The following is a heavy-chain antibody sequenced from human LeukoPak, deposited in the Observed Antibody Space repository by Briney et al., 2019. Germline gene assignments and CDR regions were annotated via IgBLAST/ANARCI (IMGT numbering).Heavy chain of an antibody. CDR3: ARDNGWSADF. Sequence: GGSLRLSCAASGFTFSRHWMYWVRQAPGKGLEWVANIKQDGSAKPYVDSVKGRLTISRDNAKNSLFLQMNSLRVEDTAVYYCARDNGWSADFWGQGTLVTVSS. V-gene: IGHV3-7*03. D-gene: IGHD2-15*01. J-gene: IGHJ4*02. CDR2: IKQDGSAK. CDR1: GFTFSRHW.